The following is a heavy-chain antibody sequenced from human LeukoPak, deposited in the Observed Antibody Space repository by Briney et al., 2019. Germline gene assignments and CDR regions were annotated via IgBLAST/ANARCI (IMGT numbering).Heavy chain of an antibody. J-gene: IGHJ4*02. CDR1: GFTFSSYD. CDR2: IGTAGDT. V-gene: IGHV3-13*01. CDR3: ARGGEQLVSSDPGSFDY. Sequence: PGGSLRLSCAASGFTFSSYDMHWVRQATGKGLEWVSAIGTAGDTYYPGSVKGRFAISRENAKNSLYLQMNSLRAGDTAVYYCARGGEQLVSSDPGSFDYWGQGTLATVSS. D-gene: IGHD6-6*01.